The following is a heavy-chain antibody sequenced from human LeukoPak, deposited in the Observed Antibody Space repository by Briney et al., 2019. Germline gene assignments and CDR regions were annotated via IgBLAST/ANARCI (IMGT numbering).Heavy chain of an antibody. J-gene: IGHJ4*02. Sequence: GGSLRLSCAASGFTFSGFEMNWVRQAPGKGLEWVSYISSSASTIYYADSVKGRFTISRDNAKNSLFLQMNSLRAEDTAVYYCARKVLSGSRYFDYWGQGTLVTVSS. CDR3: ARKVLSGSRYFDY. D-gene: IGHD3-3*01. V-gene: IGHV3-48*03. CDR2: ISSSASTI. CDR1: GFTFSGFE.